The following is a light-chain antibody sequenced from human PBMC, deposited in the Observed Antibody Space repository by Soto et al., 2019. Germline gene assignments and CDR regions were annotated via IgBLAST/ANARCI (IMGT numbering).Light chain of an antibody. CDR2: RNS. Sequence: QSVLTQPPSVSGAPGQRVTISCTGSSSNIGAHYDVHWYQQLPGTAPKLLIYRNSNRPSGVPDRFSGSKSGTSASLAIAGLQAEDEADYYCQSYDSSLSAGVFGGGTKLTVL. CDR1: SSNIGAHYD. CDR3: QSYDSSLSAGV. V-gene: IGLV1-40*01. J-gene: IGLJ3*02.